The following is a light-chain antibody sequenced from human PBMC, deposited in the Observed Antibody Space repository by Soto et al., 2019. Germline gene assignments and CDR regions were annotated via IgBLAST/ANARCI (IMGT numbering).Light chain of an antibody. V-gene: IGKV3-15*01. CDR3: QQYNDWPRT. Sequence: EIVMTQSPAILSVSPGERATLSCRASQSFASRLAWYQHTPGQAPRLLIYGASTRATDIPARFSGSGSGTEFTLTITSLQSEDFAVYYCQQYNDWPRTFGQGTKVDIK. J-gene: IGKJ1*01. CDR2: GAS. CDR1: QSFASR.